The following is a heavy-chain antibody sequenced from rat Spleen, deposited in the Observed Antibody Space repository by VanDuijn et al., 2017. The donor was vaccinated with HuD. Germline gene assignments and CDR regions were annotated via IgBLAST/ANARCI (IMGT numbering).Heavy chain of an antibody. CDR2: ISYDGSST. CDR1: GFTLSDHY. Sequence: EVQLVESDGGLVQPGRSLKLSCAASGFTLSDHYMAWVRQAPKKGLEWVATISYDGSSTYYRDSVKGRFTISRDNAKSTLYLQMDSLRSEDTATYYCARLWLRRVHNWFAYWGQGTLVTVSS. V-gene: IGHV5-7*01. J-gene: IGHJ3*01. D-gene: IGHD1-11*01. CDR3: ARLWLRRVHNWFAY.